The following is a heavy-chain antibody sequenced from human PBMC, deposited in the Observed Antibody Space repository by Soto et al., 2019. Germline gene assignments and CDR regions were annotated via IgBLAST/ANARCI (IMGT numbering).Heavy chain of an antibody. Sequence: SEALSLTCIDSGGSISSYYCSWIRQAAGKGLEWIGRIDTSGTTNYNPSLRSRVTMSVDASKNQFSLNLSSVTAADTAVYFCARGPRGYVYYHGMDVWGQGTTVTVSS. CDR2: IDTSGTT. D-gene: IGHD3-16*01. J-gene: IGHJ6*02. V-gene: IGHV4-4*07. CDR3: ARGPRGYVYYHGMDV. CDR1: GGSISSYY.